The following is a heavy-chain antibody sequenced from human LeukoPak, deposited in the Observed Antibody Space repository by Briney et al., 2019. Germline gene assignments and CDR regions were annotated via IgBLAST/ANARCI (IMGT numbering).Heavy chain of an antibody. J-gene: IGHJ6*03. V-gene: IGHV3-23*01. CDR3: ARDQLDGVVVVPAAYISYYYYYYMDV. CDR2: ISSSGGST. D-gene: IGHD2-2*01. CDR1: GFTFSSYA. Sequence: GGSLRLSCAASGFTFSSYAMSWVRQAPGKGLEWVSAISSSGGSTYYADSVKGRFTISRDNSKNTLYLQMNSLRAEDTAVYYCARDQLDGVVVVPAAYISYYYYYYMDVWGEGTTVTVSS.